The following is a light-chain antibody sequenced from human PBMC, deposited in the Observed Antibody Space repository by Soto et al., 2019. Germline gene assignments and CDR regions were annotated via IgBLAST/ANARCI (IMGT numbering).Light chain of an antibody. CDR1: QSVSSGY. CDR3: QHYGSSSYT. Sequence: ETVLTQSPGTLSLSPGERVSLSCRASQSVSSGYLAWYQQKPGQDPRLLIYGASRRATGIPDRFSGSGSGTDFTLTISRLEPEDFAVYFCQHYGSSSYTFGQGTKLEIK. J-gene: IGKJ2*01. CDR2: GAS. V-gene: IGKV3-20*01.